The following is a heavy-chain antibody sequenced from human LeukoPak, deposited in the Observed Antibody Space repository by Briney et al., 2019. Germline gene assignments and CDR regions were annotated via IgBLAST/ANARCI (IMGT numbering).Heavy chain of an antibody. Sequence: SETLSLTCAVYGGSFSGYYWSWIRQPPGKGLEWIGEINHSGSTNYNPSLKSRVTISVDTSKNQFSLKLSSVTAADTAVYYCARHPMKWLLPGMVTYWFDPWGQGTLVTVSS. CDR1: GGSFSGYY. D-gene: IGHD5-18*01. CDR2: INHSGST. J-gene: IGHJ5*02. V-gene: IGHV4-34*01. CDR3: ARHPMKWLLPGMVTYWFDP.